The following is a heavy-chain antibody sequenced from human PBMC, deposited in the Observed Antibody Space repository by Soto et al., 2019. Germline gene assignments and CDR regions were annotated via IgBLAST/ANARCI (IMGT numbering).Heavy chain of an antibody. CDR1: GGSVSSGSYY. CDR2: IYYSGST. Sequence: QVQLQESSRGLVKPSETLSLTCTVSGGSVSSGSYYWSWIRQPPGKGLEWIGYIYYSGSTNYNPSLKSRVTISVDTSKNQFSLKLSSVTAADTAVYYCARASSGKDAFDIWGQGTMVTVSS. J-gene: IGHJ3*02. CDR3: ARASSGKDAFDI. D-gene: IGHD6-19*01. V-gene: IGHV4-61*01.